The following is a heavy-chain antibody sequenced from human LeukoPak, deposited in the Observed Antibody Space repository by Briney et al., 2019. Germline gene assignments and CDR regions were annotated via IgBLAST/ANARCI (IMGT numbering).Heavy chain of an antibody. CDR1: GGTFSSYA. CDR2: IIPILGIA. V-gene: IGHV1-69*04. J-gene: IGHJ4*02. CDR3: ATSPASYGDSLLLDY. D-gene: IGHD4-17*01. Sequence: GASVEVSCKASGGTFSSYAISWVRQAPGQGLEWMGRIIPILGIANSAQKFQGRVTITADKSTSTAYMELSSLRSEDTAVYYCATSPASYGDSLLLDYWGQGTLVTVSS.